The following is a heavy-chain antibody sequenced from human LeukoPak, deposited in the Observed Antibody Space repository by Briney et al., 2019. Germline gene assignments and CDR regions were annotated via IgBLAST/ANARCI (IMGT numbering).Heavy chain of an antibody. J-gene: IGHJ3*02. CDR2: ISWNSGSI. CDR3: AKIPDYDGSGDI. V-gene: IGHV3-9*01. Sequence: PGRSLRLSCAASGFTFDDYAMHWVRQAPGKGLEWVSGISWNSGSIGYADSVKDRFTISRDNAENSLYLQMNSLRAEDTALYYCAKIPDYDGSGDIWGQGTMVTVSS. D-gene: IGHD3-22*01. CDR1: GFTFDDYA.